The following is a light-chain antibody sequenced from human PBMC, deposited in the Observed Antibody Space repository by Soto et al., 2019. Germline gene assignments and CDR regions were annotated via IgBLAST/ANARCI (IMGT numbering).Light chain of an antibody. V-gene: IGLV2-14*01. J-gene: IGLJ2*01. CDR2: DVS. CDR1: SSDVGGYNY. Sequence: QSALTQPASVSGSPGQSMTISCTGTSSDVGGYNYVSWYQQHPGKAPKLMIYDVSTRPSGVSNRFSGSKSGNTASLTISGLQAEDEADYYCSSYTSSSTPVFGGGTKVTVL. CDR3: SSYTSSSTPV.